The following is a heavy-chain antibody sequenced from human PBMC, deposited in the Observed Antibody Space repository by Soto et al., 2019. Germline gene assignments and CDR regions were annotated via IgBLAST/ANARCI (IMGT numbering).Heavy chain of an antibody. D-gene: IGHD5-12*01. V-gene: IGHV3-30*18. Sequence: GESLKISCAASGFTFSSYGMHWVRQAPGKGLEWVAVISYDGSKDYYGDSVKGRFTISRDNSKNTLYLQMNSLRAEDTAVYYCAKDQRRGYVYNGMDVWGQGTTVTVSS. CDR2: ISYDGSKD. J-gene: IGHJ6*02. CDR1: GFTFSSYG. CDR3: AKDQRRGYVYNGMDV.